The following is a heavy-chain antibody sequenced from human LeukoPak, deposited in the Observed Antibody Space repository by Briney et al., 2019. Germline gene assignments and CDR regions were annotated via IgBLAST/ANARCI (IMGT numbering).Heavy chain of an antibody. J-gene: IGHJ5*02. CDR3: APRGRTVGRFLEFDP. CDR2: FDPEDGET. V-gene: IGHV1-24*01. CDR1: GYTLTELS. Sequence: ASVKVSCKVSGYTLTELSMHWVRQAPGKGLEWMGGFDPEDGETIYAQKFQGRVTMTEDTSTDTAYMELSSLRSEDTAVYYCAPRGRTVGRFLEFDPWGQGTLVTVSS. D-gene: IGHD3-3*01.